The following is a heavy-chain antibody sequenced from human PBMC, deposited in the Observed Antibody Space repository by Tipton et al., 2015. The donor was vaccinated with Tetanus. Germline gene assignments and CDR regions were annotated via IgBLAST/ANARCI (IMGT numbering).Heavy chain of an antibody. CDR3: ARGITMVRGVDY. D-gene: IGHD3-10*01. Sequence: TLSLTCTVSGGSISNTGDYWGWIRQHPGKGLEWIAYIYHSGSTYYNPSLRSRLSISVDTSKNQFSLRLSSVTAADTAVYYCARGITMVRGVDYWGQGTLVTVSS. J-gene: IGHJ4*02. CDR1: GGSISNTGDY. V-gene: IGHV4-31*03. CDR2: IYHSGST.